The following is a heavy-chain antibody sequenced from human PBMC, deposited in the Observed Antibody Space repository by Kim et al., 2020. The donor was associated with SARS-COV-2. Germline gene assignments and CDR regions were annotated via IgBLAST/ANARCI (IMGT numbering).Heavy chain of an antibody. Sequence: GGSLRLSCAASGFTFSNYWMHWVRQAPGKGLVWVSRINTDGNRTTYADSVKGRFTISRDNAKNRLSLQMNSLRDEDTAVYYCAREGETTLYAMDVWGQGTTVTVSS. CDR2: INTDGNRT. CDR3: AREGETTLYAMDV. CDR1: GFTFSNYW. V-gene: IGHV3-74*01. D-gene: IGHD2-2*02. J-gene: IGHJ6*02.